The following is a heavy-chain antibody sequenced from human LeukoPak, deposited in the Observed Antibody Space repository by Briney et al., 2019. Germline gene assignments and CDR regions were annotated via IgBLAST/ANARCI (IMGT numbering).Heavy chain of an antibody. D-gene: IGHD1-20*01. V-gene: IGHV4-59*08. Sequence: PSETLSLTCTVSGGSIGSYYWSWIRQPPGKGLEWIGYIYYSGSTNYNPSLKSRVTISVDTSKNQFSLKLSSVTAADTAVYYCARHVITGSLNYYYGMDVWGQGTTVTVSS. CDR1: GGSIGSYY. CDR2: IYYSGST. CDR3: ARHVITGSLNYYYGMDV. J-gene: IGHJ6*02.